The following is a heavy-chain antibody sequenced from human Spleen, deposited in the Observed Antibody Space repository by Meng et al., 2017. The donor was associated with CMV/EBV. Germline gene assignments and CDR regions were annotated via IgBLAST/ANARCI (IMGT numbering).Heavy chain of an antibody. V-gene: IGHV3-53*01. CDR2: IYSGGSK. D-gene: IGHD6-13*01. Sequence: EGLRLGSVVCLIPPGGSLRLSCAAFGFTVSTHYVSWVRQAPGKGLEWVSVIYSGGSKYYADSVKGRFTISRDNSKNTLYLQMNSLRAEDTAVYYCVREKVGSSWGWFDPWGQGTLVTVSS. CDR1: GFTVSTHY. J-gene: IGHJ5*02. CDR3: VREKVGSSWGWFDP.